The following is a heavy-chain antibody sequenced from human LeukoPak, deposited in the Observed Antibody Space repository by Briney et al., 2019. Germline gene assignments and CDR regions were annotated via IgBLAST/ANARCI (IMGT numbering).Heavy chain of an antibody. Sequence: PGGSLRLSCAASGFTFSSYGMHWVRQAPGKGLEWVAVISYDGSNKYYADSVKGRFTISRDNSKNTLYLQMNSLRAEDTAVYYCAKDLGARQYCSSTSCPVDYWGQGTLVTVSS. CDR3: AKDLGARQYCSSTSCPVDY. CDR2: ISYDGSNK. CDR1: GFTFSSYG. V-gene: IGHV3-30*18. J-gene: IGHJ4*02. D-gene: IGHD2-2*01.